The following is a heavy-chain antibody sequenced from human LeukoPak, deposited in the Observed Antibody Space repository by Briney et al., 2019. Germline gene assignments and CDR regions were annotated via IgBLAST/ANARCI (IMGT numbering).Heavy chain of an antibody. V-gene: IGHV4-30-4*01. Sequence: SETLSLTCTVSGGSISSGDYYWSWIRQPPGKGLEWIGYIYYSGSTYYNPSLKSRVTISVDTSKNQFSLKLSSVTAADTAVYYCARDGSYDSGGYYYSDYWGQGTLVTVSS. CDR1: GGSISSGDYY. CDR2: IYYSGST. CDR3: ARDGSYDSGGYYYSDY. D-gene: IGHD3-22*01. J-gene: IGHJ4*02.